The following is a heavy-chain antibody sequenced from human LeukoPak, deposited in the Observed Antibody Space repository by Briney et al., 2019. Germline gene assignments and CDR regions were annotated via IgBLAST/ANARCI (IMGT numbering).Heavy chain of an antibody. V-gene: IGHV1-2*06. D-gene: IGHD6-13*01. CDR3: ARARSSWSSLAFDY. CDR2: INPNSGGT. CDR1: GYTFTGYY. Sequence: ASAKVSCKASGYTFTGYYMHWVRQAPGQGLEWMGRINPNSGGTNYAQKFQGRVTMTRDTSISTAYMELSRLRSDDTAVYYCARARSSWSSLAFDYWGQGTLVTVSS. J-gene: IGHJ4*02.